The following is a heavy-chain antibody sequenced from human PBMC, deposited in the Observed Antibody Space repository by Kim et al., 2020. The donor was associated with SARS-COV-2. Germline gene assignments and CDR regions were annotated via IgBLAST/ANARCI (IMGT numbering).Heavy chain of an antibody. CDR3: ARIPPPYYDSTGYYYYYYGMDV. D-gene: IGHD3-22*01. CDR1: GFSLSTSGMC. Sequence: SGPTLVNPTQTLTLTCTFSGFSLSTSGMCVSWIRQPPGKALEWLALIDWDDDKYYSTSLKTRLTISKDTSNNQVVLTMTNMDPVDTATYYCARIPPPYYDSTGYYYYYYGMDVWGQGTTVTVSS. J-gene: IGHJ6*02. CDR2: IDWDDDK. V-gene: IGHV2-70*01.